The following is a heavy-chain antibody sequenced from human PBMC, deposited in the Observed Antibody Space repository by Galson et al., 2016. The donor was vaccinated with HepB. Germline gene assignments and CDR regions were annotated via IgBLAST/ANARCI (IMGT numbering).Heavy chain of an antibody. J-gene: IGHJ4*02. Sequence: SLRLSCAASGFSFSTYEMNWIRQTPGKGLEWVSYISDSGRSTHYIDSVEGRYTIPRDNAKNTLDLQMNSLRADDTAVYYCARKLRGSGYDYWGQGTLVTVSS. CDR3: ARKLRGSGYDY. CDR2: ISDSGRST. V-gene: IGHV3-48*03. CDR1: GFSFSTYE. D-gene: IGHD5-12*01.